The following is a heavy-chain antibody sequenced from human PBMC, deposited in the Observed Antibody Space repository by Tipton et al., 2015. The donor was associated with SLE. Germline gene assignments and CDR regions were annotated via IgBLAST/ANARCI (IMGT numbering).Heavy chain of an antibody. CDR3: ARLSPLAGWYYFDY. D-gene: IGHD3-9*01. J-gene: IGHJ4*02. Sequence: TLSLTCTVSVVSGDSLSRYYWSWIRQPPGKGLEWLGYIYDNWSTSYNPSLKSRVTISVDTSKNQFSLKVNSVTAADTAVYYCARLSPLAGWYYFDYWGQGTLVTVSS. CDR1: GDSLSRYY. CDR2: IYDNWST. V-gene: IGHV4-59*01.